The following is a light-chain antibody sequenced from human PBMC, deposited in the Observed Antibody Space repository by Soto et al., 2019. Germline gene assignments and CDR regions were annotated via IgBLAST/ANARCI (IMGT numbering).Light chain of an antibody. V-gene: IGLV2-14*01. Sequence: SVLTQPASVSGSPGQSITISCTGGSSDIGGYNYVSWFQQHPGKAPKLMIYEVTNRPSGVSNRFSGSKSGSTAFLTISGLQAEDEADYYCSSDTSSNTLVFGTGTKLTVL. CDR3: SSDTSSNTLV. CDR1: SSDIGGYNY. CDR2: EVT. J-gene: IGLJ1*01.